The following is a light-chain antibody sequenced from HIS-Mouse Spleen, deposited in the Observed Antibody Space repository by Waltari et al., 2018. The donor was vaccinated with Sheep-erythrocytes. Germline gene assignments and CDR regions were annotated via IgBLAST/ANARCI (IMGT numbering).Light chain of an antibody. J-gene: IGKJ3*01. Sequence: DIQLTQSPSFLSASGGDRVTITCRASQGISSYLAWYQQKPGKAPKLLIYAASTLQSGVPSRFSGSGSGTEFTLTISSLQPEDFATYYCQQLNGYPFTFGPGTKVEIK. CDR1: QGISSY. CDR3: QQLNGYPFT. CDR2: AAS. V-gene: IGKV1-9*01.